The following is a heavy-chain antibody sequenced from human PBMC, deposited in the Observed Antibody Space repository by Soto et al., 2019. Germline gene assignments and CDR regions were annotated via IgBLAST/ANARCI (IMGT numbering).Heavy chain of an antibody. CDR3: VRRVSGNYDY. D-gene: IGHD1-7*01. CDR1: GFTFSSYD. Sequence: EVQLAESGGGMVQPGGSLRLSCVASGFTFSSYDMHWVRQAQGKGLEYVSSISSNGGTTYYGNSVKGRFTISRDISKNTLYLQMGSLRAEDMAVYYCVRRVSGNYDYWGQGTLVTVSS. J-gene: IGHJ4*02. V-gene: IGHV3-64*01. CDR2: ISSNGGTT.